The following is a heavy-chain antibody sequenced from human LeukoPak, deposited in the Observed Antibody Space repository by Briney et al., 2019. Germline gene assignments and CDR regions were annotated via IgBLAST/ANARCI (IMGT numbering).Heavy chain of an antibody. Sequence: PSETLSLTCTVSGGSISSYYWSWIRQPPGKGLEWIGYIYYSGSTNYNPSLKGRVTISVDTSKNQFSLRLSSVTAADTAVYYCARGGTRFDPWGQGTLVTVSS. CDR3: ARGGTRFDP. CDR1: GGSISSYY. D-gene: IGHD3-16*01. J-gene: IGHJ5*02. CDR2: IYYSGST. V-gene: IGHV4-59*01.